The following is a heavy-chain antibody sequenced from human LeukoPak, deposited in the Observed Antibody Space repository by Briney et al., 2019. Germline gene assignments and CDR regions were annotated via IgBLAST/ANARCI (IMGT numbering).Heavy chain of an antibody. V-gene: IGHV4-59*01. CDR2: VYYSGNT. CDR1: GGSISGFY. CDR3: ARDARDAFDI. J-gene: IGHJ3*02. Sequence: SETLSLTCTVSGGSISGFYWNWIRQPPGKGLEWIGYVYYSGNTNYNPSLKSRVTISLDTSKNQFSLKLRSVTAADTAVYYCARDARDAFDIWGQGTMVTVSS.